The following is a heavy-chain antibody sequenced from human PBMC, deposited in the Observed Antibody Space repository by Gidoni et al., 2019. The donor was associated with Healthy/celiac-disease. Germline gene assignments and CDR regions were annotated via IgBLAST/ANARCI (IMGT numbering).Heavy chain of an antibody. CDR2: INHSGST. CDR3: ARSLMVVVDATPSGGRDV. J-gene: IGHJ6*02. Sequence: VQLQQRGAGLLTPSETLSLTCAVYGWSFCGYYWSWIRQPPGQGLEWMGEINHSGSTNYNPYLKSRGTRTGDTSKNQCSLKLSSGTAADTAVYYCARSLMVVVDATPSGGRDVRGQGTTVTGSS. D-gene: IGHD2-15*01. V-gene: IGHV4-34*01. CDR1: GWSFCGYY.